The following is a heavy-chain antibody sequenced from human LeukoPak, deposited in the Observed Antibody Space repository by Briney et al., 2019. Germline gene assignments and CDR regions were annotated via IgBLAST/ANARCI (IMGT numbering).Heavy chain of an antibody. CDR3: ARDSPAVAGLFDY. Sequence: SETLSLTCTVSGGSLSSSSYYWSWIRQPAGRGLEWIGRIYPSGYTNYNPSLKSRVTISVDTSKNHFSLKLSSVTAADTAVYYCARDSPAVAGLFDYWGQGTLVTVSS. CDR2: IYPSGYT. D-gene: IGHD6-19*01. V-gene: IGHV4-61*02. J-gene: IGHJ4*02. CDR1: GGSLSSSSYY.